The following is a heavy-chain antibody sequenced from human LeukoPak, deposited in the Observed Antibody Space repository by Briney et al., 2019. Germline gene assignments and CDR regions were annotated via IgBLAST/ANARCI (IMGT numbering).Heavy chain of an antibody. D-gene: IGHD3-3*01. CDR2: IYYSGST. CDR3: ARLGQSDYDFWSGPSPYNWFDP. J-gene: IGHJ5*02. CDR1: GGSISSSSYY. Sequence: SETLSLTCIVSGGSISSSSYYWGWIRQPPGKGLEWIGSIYYSGSTYYNPSLKSRVTISVDTSKNQFSLKLSSVTAADTAVYYCARLGQSDYDFWSGPSPYNWFDPWGQGTLVTVSS. V-gene: IGHV4-39*01.